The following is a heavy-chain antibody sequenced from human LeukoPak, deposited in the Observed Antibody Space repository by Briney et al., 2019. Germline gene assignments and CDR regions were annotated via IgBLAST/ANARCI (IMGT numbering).Heavy chain of an antibody. CDR3: AKSQGSPRDYCGSGSYWYYFDH. Sequence: PGRSLRLSCAASGFTFDDYAMHWVRQAPGKGLEWVSGISWNSGSIGYADSVKGRFTISRDNAKNSLYLQMNSLRAEDTALYYCAKSQGSPRDYCGSGSYWYYFDHWGQGTLVTVSS. J-gene: IGHJ4*02. CDR1: GFTFDDYA. D-gene: IGHD3-10*01. V-gene: IGHV3-9*01. CDR2: ISWNSGSI.